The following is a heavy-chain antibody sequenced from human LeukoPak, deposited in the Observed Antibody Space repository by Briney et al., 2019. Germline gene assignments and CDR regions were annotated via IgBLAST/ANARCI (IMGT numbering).Heavy chain of an antibody. J-gene: IGHJ4*02. CDR1: GFTFSSYA. CDR3: ANYYCSGGSCYPFDY. CDR2: ISGSGDNT. V-gene: IGHV3-23*01. Sequence: GGSLRLSCAASGFTFSSYAMSWVRQPPGKGLEWVSGISGSGDNTYYADSVKGRFTISRDNSKKTLYLHLNSLRVEDAAVYYCANYYCSGGSCYPFDYWGQGTLVTVSS. D-gene: IGHD2-15*01.